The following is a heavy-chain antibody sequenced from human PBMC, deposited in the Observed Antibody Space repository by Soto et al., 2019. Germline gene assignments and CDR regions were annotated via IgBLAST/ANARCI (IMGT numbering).Heavy chain of an antibody. CDR2: ISAFNGKT. V-gene: IGHV1-18*01. CDR1: GYTFNIYG. J-gene: IGHJ4*01. Sequence: QIQLVQSGAEVKKPGASVKVSCKASGYTFNIYGINWVRQAPGQGLEWMGWISAFNGKTNYAQNVQGRVTMTTDTSTSTASVELRSLRSDDTAVYYCARDRVPKSSGFFPFDYWGHGTLVTVSS. D-gene: IGHD3-22*01. CDR3: ARDRVPKSSGFFPFDY.